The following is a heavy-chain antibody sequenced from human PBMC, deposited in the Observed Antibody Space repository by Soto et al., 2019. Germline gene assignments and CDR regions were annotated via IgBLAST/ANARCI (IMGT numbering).Heavy chain of an antibody. CDR2: IYYNGDT. J-gene: IGHJ4*02. Sequence: QVQLQESGPGLVKPSQTLSLTCTVSGGSISRGGYYWSWIRQHPGKGLEWIGYIYYNGDTYYNPSLKSRVSISIDTSKNQFSLRLTSGTAADTAVYYSARSHRDNWGSPDYFDYWGQGTLVTVSS. CDR3: ARSHRDNWGSPDYFDY. V-gene: IGHV4-31*03. D-gene: IGHD7-27*01. CDR1: GGSISRGGYY.